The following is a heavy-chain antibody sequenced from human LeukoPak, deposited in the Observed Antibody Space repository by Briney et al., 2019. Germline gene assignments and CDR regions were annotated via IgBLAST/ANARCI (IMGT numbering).Heavy chain of an antibody. V-gene: IGHV4-4*07. J-gene: IGHJ6*02. CDR2: IYTSGST. CDR3: ARTPADFWSGYPEYYYGMDV. D-gene: IGHD3-3*01. CDR1: GGSISSYY. Sequence: SETLSLTCTVSGGSISSYYWSWIRQPAGKGLEWIGRIYTSGSTNYNPSLKSRVTISVDTSKNQFSLKLSSATAADTAVYYCARTPADFWSGYPEYYYGMDVWGQGTTVTVSS.